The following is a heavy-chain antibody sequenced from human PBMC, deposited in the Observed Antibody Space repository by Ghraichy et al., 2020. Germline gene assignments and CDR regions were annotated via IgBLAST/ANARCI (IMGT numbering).Heavy chain of an antibody. CDR2: ISTSGIYT. Sequence: GESLNISCAASGFSFNTYGMNWVRQAPGKGLEWVSSISTSGIYTSYSDSVRGRFTISRDYAKNSLFLQVNSLRADDTAVYYCARGRYFGLWGRGTLVAVSS. J-gene: IGHJ2*01. CDR1: GFSFNTYG. V-gene: IGHV3-21*01. CDR3: ARGRYFGL. D-gene: IGHD3/OR15-3a*01.